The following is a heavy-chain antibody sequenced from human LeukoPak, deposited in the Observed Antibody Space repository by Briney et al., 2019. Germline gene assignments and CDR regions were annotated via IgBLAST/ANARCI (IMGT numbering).Heavy chain of an antibody. CDR2: IYYSGST. CDR3: ARLDTMVRGVIITLRDFDY. Sequence: SETLSLTCTVSGGSISNSSYYWGWIRQPPGKGLEWIGSIYYSGSTYYNPSLKSRVTISVDTSKNQFSLKLSSVTAADTAVYYCARLDTMVRGVIITLRDFDYWGQGTLVTVSS. D-gene: IGHD3-10*01. CDR1: GGSISNSSYY. V-gene: IGHV4-39*01. J-gene: IGHJ4*02.